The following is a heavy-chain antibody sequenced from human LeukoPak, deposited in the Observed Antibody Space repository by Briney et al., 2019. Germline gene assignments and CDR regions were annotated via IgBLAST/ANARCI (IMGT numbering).Heavy chain of an antibody. Sequence: PGGSLRLSCAASGFTFSSYSMNWVRQAPGKGLEWVSSISSSSSYIYYADSVKGRFTISRDNAKNSLYLQMNSLRAEDTAVYYCARDGMITFGGVILSHFDYWGQGTLVTVSS. J-gene: IGHJ4*02. CDR1: GFTFSSYS. V-gene: IGHV3-21*01. CDR2: ISSSSSYI. D-gene: IGHD3-16*02. CDR3: ARDGMITFGGVILSHFDY.